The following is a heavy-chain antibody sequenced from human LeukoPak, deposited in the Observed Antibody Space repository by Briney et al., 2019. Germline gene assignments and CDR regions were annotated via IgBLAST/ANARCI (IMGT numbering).Heavy chain of an antibody. V-gene: IGHV3-66*02. Sequence: GGSPRLSCAASGFTVSSNYMSWVRQAPGKGLEWVSVIYSGGSTYYADSVKGRFTISRDNSKNTLYLQMNSLRAEDTAVYYCARQPPADSSSSGAFDIWGQGTMVTVSS. D-gene: IGHD6-6*01. J-gene: IGHJ3*02. CDR3: ARQPPADSSSSGAFDI. CDR1: GFTVSSNY. CDR2: IYSGGST.